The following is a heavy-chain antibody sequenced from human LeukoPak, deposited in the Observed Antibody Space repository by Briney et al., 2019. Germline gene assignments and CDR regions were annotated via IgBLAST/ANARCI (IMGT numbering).Heavy chain of an antibody. V-gene: IGHV4-34*01. J-gene: IGHJ4*02. CDR1: GGSFSGYY. CDR3: ARLSLPGDQEDY. Sequence: SETLSLTCAVYGGSFSGYYWSWLRQPPGKGLEWIGEINHSGSTNYNPSLKSRVTISVDTSKNQFSLKLSSVTAADTAVYYCARLSLPGDQEDYWGQGTLVIVSS. D-gene: IGHD7-27*01. CDR2: INHSGST.